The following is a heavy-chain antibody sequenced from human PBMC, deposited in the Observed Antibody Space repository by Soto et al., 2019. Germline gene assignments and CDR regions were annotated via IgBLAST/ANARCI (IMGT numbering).Heavy chain of an antibody. D-gene: IGHD1-26*01. Sequence: QVQLVESGGGVVQPGRSLRLSCAASGFTFSSYGMHWVRHAPGKGLEWVAVIWYDGSNKYYADSLKGRFTISRDNSKNTLYLQMSSLRAEETAVYYSAALWELIDFWVQGTLVTVAS. CDR2: IWYDGSNK. CDR3: AALWELIDF. V-gene: IGHV3-33*01. CDR1: GFTFSSYG. J-gene: IGHJ4*02.